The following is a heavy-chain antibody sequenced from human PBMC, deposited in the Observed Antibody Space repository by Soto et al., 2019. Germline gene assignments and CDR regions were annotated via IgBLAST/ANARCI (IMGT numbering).Heavy chain of an antibody. V-gene: IGHV2-5*01. Sequence: SGPTLVNPTQTLTLTCTFSGSSLRTTGVGVGWIRQPPGKALECLALIYWNDDKYYSPSLKSRLTITKDISKNQVVLTMTNMDPVDTATYYCAHRSSSSFGYWGQGTLVTVSS. CDR1: GSSLRTTGVG. CDR3: AHRSSSSFGY. J-gene: IGHJ4*02. CDR2: IYWNDDK. D-gene: IGHD6-6*01.